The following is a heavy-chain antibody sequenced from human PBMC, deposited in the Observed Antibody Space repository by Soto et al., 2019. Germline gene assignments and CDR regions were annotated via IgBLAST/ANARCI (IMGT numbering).Heavy chain of an antibody. CDR1: CGSVSSGSYY. CDR2: IYYSGST. D-gene: IGHD3-22*01. V-gene: IGHV4-61*01. CDR3: ARAGYDSSGYCAYFDY. J-gene: IGHJ4*02. Sequence: SETLSLTCTVSCGSVSSGSYYWSWIRQPPGKGLEWIGYIYYSGSTNYNPSLKSRVTISVDTSKNQFSLKLSSVTAADTAVYYCARAGYDSSGYCAYFDYWGQGTLVTVSS.